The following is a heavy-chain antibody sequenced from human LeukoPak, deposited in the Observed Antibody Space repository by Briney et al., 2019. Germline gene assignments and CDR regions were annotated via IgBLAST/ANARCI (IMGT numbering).Heavy chain of an antibody. CDR1: GFAFSSHG. Sequence: GGSLRLSCVGSGFAFSSHGINWVRQAPGEGLEWVSYLRGSGSTTYYADSVRGRFTISRDNAENSLYLQMNSLRVEDTAVYYCARDTADGSYDAWSGDIPGWLDPWGQGTLVTVSS. J-gene: IGHJ5*02. CDR3: ARDTADGSYDAWSGDIPGWLDP. D-gene: IGHD3-3*01. CDR2: LRGSGSTT. V-gene: IGHV3-48*04.